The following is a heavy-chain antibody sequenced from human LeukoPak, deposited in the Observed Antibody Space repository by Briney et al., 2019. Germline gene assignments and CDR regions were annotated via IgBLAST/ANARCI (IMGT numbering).Heavy chain of an antibody. J-gene: IGHJ4*02. CDR1: GFTFDDYA. D-gene: IGHD5-24*01. V-gene: IGHV3-9*01. Sequence: GGSLRLSCAASGFTFDDYAMHWVRHAPGKGLEWVSGISWNSGSIVYADSVKGRFTISRDNAKNSLYLQMNSLRAEDTALYYCAKVGLGGGYNLRSYFDSWGQGTLVTVSS. CDR2: ISWNSGSI. CDR3: AKVGLGGGYNLRSYFDS.